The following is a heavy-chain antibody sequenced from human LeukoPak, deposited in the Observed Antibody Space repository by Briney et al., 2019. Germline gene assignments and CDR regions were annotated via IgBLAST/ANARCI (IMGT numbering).Heavy chain of an antibody. CDR3: ARGVLDWFDP. D-gene: IGHD2-8*02. CDR2: IYYSGST. CDR1: GGSISSSSYY. V-gene: IGHV4-39*07. J-gene: IGHJ5*02. Sequence: KPSETLSLTCTVSGGSISSSSYYWGWIRQPPGKGLEWIGSIYYSGSTYYNPSLKSRVTISVDTSKNQFSLKLSSVTAADTAVYYCARGVLDWFDPWGQGTLVTVSS.